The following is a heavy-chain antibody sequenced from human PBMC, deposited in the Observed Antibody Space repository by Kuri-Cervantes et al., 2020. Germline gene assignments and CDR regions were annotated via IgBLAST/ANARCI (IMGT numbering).Heavy chain of an antibody. J-gene: IGHJ4*02. CDR1: GGSISSYY. V-gene: IGHV4-4*07. CDR3: ARGSQYYDILTGYYQMANFDY. CDR2: IYTSGST. D-gene: IGHD3-9*01. Sequence: SETLSLTCTVSGGSISSYYWSWIRQPAGKGLEWIGRIYTSGSTNYNPSLKSRVTMSVDTSKNQFSLKLSSVTAADTAVYYCARGSQYYDILTGYYQMANFDYWGQGTLVTVSS.